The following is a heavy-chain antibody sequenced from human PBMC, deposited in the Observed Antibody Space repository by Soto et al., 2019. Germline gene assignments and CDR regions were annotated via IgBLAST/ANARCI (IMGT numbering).Heavy chain of an antibody. CDR1: GVTFSSYA. J-gene: IGHJ4*02. D-gene: IGHD3-3*01. CDR3: SKDLWSGRGGGIDY. V-gene: IGHV3-23*01. CDR2: ISGAALNT. Sequence: EVQLLDSGGGLVQPGGSLRLSCAASGVTFSSYAMHWVRQAPGKGLEWVSTISGAALNTYYADSVKGRFTISRDSSKRTVYLQMNSLSAADTAVYYFSKDLWSGRGGGIDYWGQGTLVTVSS.